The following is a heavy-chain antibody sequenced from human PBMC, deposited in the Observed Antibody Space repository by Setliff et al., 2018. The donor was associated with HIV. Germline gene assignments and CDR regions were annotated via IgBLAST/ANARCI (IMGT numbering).Heavy chain of an antibody. V-gene: IGHV1-2*02. J-gene: IGHJ6*02. Sequence: ASVKVSCKASGYTFTGYYMHWVRQAPGQGLEWMGWINPNSGGTTYAQKFQGRVAMTRDKSISTAYMEVSRLRSDDTAVYYCAKHLIHLWSRYYYVMDVWGQGTTVTVSS. CDR1: GYTFTGYY. D-gene: IGHD5-18*01. CDR3: AKHLIHLWSRYYYVMDV. CDR2: INPNSGGT.